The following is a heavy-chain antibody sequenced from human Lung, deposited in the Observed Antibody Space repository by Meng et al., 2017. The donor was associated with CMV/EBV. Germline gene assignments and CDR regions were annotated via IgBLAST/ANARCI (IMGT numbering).Heavy chain of an antibody. J-gene: IGHJ4*02. V-gene: IGHV4-4*02. CDR2: IYHSGGT. D-gene: IGHD6-19*01. CDR1: GGSISISTW. CDR3: ARDPYATGWAG. Sequence: QMQRQGAGPGLVKASGTLSLTCAVSGGSISISTWWSWVRQPPGKGLEWIGEIYHSGGTNYNPSLRGRVTISLDKSKNQFSLTLRSVTAADTAAYYCARDPYATGWAGWGQGTLVTVSS.